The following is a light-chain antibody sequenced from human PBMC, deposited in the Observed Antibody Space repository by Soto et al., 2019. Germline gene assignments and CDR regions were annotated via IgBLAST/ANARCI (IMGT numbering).Light chain of an antibody. Sequence: EIVMTQSPATLSLSPGETATLSCRASQSVHSNLAWVQQHPGQAPRHLIYGASSSATGIPVRFSGSGSGTEFTLTISSLQPEDFAIYYWQQYTDWTWGTFGGGTKVGIK. CDR3: QQYTDWTWGT. CDR1: QSVHSN. J-gene: IGKJ4*01. CDR2: GAS. V-gene: IGKV3-15*01.